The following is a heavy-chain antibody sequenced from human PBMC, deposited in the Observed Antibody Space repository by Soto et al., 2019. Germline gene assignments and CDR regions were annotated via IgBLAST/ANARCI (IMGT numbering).Heavy chain of an antibody. CDR2: IYYSGST. D-gene: IGHD3-16*01. CDR1: GGSISSSSYY. J-gene: IGHJ4*02. CDR3: ARLTFMITFGADPYYFDY. Sequence: QLQLQESGPGLVKPSETLSLTCTVSGGSISSSSYYWGWIRQPPGKGLEWIGSIYYSGSTYYNPSLKSRVTISVDTSKNQFSLKLSSVTAADTAVYYCARLTFMITFGADPYYFDYWGQGTLVTVSS. V-gene: IGHV4-39*01.